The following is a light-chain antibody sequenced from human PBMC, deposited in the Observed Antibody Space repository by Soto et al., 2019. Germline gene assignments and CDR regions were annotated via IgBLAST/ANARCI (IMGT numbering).Light chain of an antibody. Sequence: QSALTQPRSVSGSPGQTVTISCTGTSSDVGGYNYVSWYQQHPGKAPNVMIYDVSERPSGVPDRFSGSNSGNAASLTISGLQVEDDADYYCGSYAGSPRYVLGTGTKLTVL. J-gene: IGLJ1*01. CDR1: SSDVGGYNY. CDR2: DVS. V-gene: IGLV2-11*01. CDR3: GSYAGSPRYV.